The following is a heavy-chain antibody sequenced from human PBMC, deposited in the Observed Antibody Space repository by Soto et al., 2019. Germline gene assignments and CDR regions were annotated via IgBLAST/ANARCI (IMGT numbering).Heavy chain of an antibody. CDR3: ARLIVVPAAIRGGGLYMDV. CDR1: GYTFTCYG. D-gene: IGHD2-2*01. CDR2: INAGNGNT. V-gene: IGHV1-18*01. J-gene: IGHJ6*03. Sequence: ASVKVSCKASGYTFTCYGISWVRQAPGQGLEWMGWINAGNGNTKYSQKFQGRVTITRDTSKNQFSLKLSSVTAADTAVYYCARLIVVPAAIRGGGLYMDVWGKGTTVTVSS.